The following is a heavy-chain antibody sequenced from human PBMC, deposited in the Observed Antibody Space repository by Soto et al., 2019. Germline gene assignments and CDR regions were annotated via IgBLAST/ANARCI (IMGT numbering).Heavy chain of an antibody. V-gene: IGHV3-48*03. J-gene: IGHJ4*02. D-gene: IGHD2-15*01. CDR2: IQNHGYST. Sequence: EVQLVASGGGLVQPGGSLRLSCEASGFTFSQDEMNWVRQAPGKGLEWIAYIQNHGYSTHYADSVKGRFTISRDNAKNSLYLQMSSLTAEDTAIYYCARGYDAGCHFGYWGQGVLVTVSS. CDR1: GFTFSQDE. CDR3: ARGYDAGCHFGY.